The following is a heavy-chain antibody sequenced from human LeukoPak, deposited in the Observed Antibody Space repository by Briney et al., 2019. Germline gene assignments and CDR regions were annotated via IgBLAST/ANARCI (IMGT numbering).Heavy chain of an antibody. J-gene: IGHJ6*02. V-gene: IGHV3-66*03. CDR3: ARVAGGGDCYFGYYYYYGMDV. Sequence: GGSLRLSCAASGFTVSSNYMSWVRQAPGKGLEWVSVIYSCGSTYYADSVKGRFTISRDNSKNTLYLQMNSLRAEDTAVYYCARVAGGGDCYFGYYYYYGMDVWGQGTTVTVSS. D-gene: IGHD2-21*02. CDR1: GFTVSSNY. CDR2: IYSCGST.